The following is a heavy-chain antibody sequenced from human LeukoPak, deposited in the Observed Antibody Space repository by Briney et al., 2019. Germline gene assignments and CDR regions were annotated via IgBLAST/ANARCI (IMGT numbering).Heavy chain of an antibody. CDR2: IIPIFGTA. J-gene: IGHJ6*03. CDR3: ASRTPTTVVTPDYYYYMDV. CDR1: GGTFSSYA. D-gene: IGHD4-23*01. V-gene: IGHV1-69*05. Sequence: SVKVSCKASGGTFSSYAISWVRQAPGQGLEWMGGIIPIFGTANYTQKFQGRVTITTDESTSTAYMELSSLRSEDTAVYYCASRTPTTVVTPDYYYYMDVWGKGTTVTVSS.